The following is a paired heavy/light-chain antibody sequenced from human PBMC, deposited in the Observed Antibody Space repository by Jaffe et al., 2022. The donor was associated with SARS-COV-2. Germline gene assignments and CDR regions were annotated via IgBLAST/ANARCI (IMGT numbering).Heavy chain of an antibody. CDR1: GFTFSSYT. J-gene: IGHJ4*02. V-gene: IGHV3-21*01. CDR2: ITSSSNYI. CDR3: ATGDTAHLY. Sequence: EVQLVESGGGLVKPGGSLRLSCAASGFTFSSYTMNWVRQAPGKGLDWVSSITSSSNYIYYADSVMGRFTISRDNAKNSLYLQMNSLRAEDTAVYYCATGDTAHLYWGQGTLVTVSS. D-gene: IGHD7-27*01.
Light chain of an antibody. Sequence: DIQMTQSPSSLSASVGDRVTITCRASQSISNYLNWYQQKPGKAPKLLINDASSLQSGVPSRFSGSGSGTDFTLTISSLQPEDFATYFCQQSYSAPRTFGQGTKVEIK. CDR3: QQSYSAPRT. J-gene: IGKJ1*01. CDR2: DAS. CDR1: QSISNY. V-gene: IGKV1-39*01.